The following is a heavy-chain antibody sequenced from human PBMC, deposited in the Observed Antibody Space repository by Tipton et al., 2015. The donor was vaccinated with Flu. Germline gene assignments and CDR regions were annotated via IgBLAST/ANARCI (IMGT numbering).Heavy chain of an antibody. CDR3: ARGSGSGTYVIFDY. Sequence: TLSLTCTVSGGSISSYYWSWIRQPAGKGLEWIGRIYTSGTTNYNPSLKSRVTMSVDTSKNQFSLRLNSVTAADTAVYYCARGSGSGTYVIFDYWGQGTFVAVS. CDR1: GGSISSYY. D-gene: IGHD3-10*01. J-gene: IGHJ4*02. CDR2: IYTSGTT. V-gene: IGHV4-4*07.